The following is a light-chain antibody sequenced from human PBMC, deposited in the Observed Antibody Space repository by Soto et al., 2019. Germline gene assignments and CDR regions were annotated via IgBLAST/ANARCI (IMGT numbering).Light chain of an antibody. Sequence: QSALTQPASVSGSPGQSITISCTGTRSDIGDYNYVSWYQQRPGKAPKLTIYDVRNRPSGVSDRFSGSLSGNTASLTISGLQPEDEADYYCSSYTGGSTVIFGGGTKVTVL. CDR3: SSYTGGSTVI. V-gene: IGLV2-14*01. CDR1: RSDIGDYNY. CDR2: DVR. J-gene: IGLJ2*01.